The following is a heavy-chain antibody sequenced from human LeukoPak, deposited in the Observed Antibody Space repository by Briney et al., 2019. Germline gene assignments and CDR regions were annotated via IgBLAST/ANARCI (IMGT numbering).Heavy chain of an antibody. V-gene: IGHV1-24*01. D-gene: IGHD4-17*01. CDR3: ARLATTVWYDY. CDR1: GYTLTELS. Sequence: ASVKVSCKVSGYTLTELSMHWVRQAPGKGLEWMGGFDPEDGDTIYAQKFQGRVTMTRDTSISTAYMELSRLRSDDTAVYYCARLATTVWYDYWGQGTLVTVSS. J-gene: IGHJ4*02. CDR2: FDPEDGDT.